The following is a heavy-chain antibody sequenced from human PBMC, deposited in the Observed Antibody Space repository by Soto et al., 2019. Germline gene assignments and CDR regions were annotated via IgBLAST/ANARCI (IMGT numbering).Heavy chain of an antibody. V-gene: IGHV1-69*13. Sequence: ASVKVSCKASGGTFSSYAINWVRQAPGQGLEWMGGIIPIFGTADYAQKFQGRVTITADESTSTAYMELSSLRSEDTAVYYCALLNYGDYYYGMDVWGQGTTVTVSS. J-gene: IGHJ6*02. CDR3: ALLNYGDYYYGMDV. D-gene: IGHD4-17*01. CDR1: GGTFSSYA. CDR2: IIPIFGTA.